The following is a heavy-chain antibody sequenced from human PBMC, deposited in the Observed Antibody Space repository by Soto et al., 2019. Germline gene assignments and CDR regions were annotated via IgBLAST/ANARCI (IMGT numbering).Heavy chain of an antibody. CDR1: GGSFSGYY. Sequence: QVQLQQWGAGLLKPSETLSLTCAVYGGSFSGYYGSWIRQPPGKGLEWIGEINHSGSINYNPSLKSPVTISVDTSKTRFYLKLSSVTAADTAVYYCARGWCSTTSCTPIDYWGQGTLVTVSS. CDR2: INHSGSI. D-gene: IGHD2-2*01. J-gene: IGHJ4*02. V-gene: IGHV4-34*01. CDR3: ARGWCSTTSCTPIDY.